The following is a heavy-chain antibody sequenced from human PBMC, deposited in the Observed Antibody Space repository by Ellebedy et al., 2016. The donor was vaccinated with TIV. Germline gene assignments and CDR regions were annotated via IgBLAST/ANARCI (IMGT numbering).Heavy chain of an antibody. J-gene: IGHJ4*02. D-gene: IGHD1-26*01. V-gene: IGHV3-66*01. CDR3: ARTQGNSGSYYPLFY. CDR2: IYSDGTT. CDR1: GFTVSNNY. Sequence: GESLKISCAASGFTVSNNYMSWVRQAPGKGLEWVSIIYSDGTTHYADSVKGRFTISRDNSKNTLYLQMNSLRAEDTAVYYCARTQGNSGSYYPLFYWGQGTLVTVSS.